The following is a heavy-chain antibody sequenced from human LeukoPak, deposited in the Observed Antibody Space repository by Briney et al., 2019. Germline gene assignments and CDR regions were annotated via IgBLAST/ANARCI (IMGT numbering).Heavy chain of an antibody. CDR1: GFTFSDHY. CDR2: TRNKANSYTT. J-gene: IGHJ4*02. Sequence: GGSLRLSCAASGFTFSDHYMDWVRQAPGKGLEWVGRTRNKANSYTTEYAASVRRRFTISRDDSKNSLFLQMNSLKTEDTAVYYCARGVSGSYYALFDYWGQGTLVTVSS. V-gene: IGHV3-72*01. CDR3: ARGVSGSYYALFDY. D-gene: IGHD1-26*01.